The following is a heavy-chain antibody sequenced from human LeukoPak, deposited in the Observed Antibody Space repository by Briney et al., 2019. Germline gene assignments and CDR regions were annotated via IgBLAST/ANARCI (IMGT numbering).Heavy chain of an antibody. CDR3: ASSTYYYGSGSYYTLGY. V-gene: IGHV3-33*01. D-gene: IGHD3-10*01. CDR2: IWYDGSNK. Sequence: GGSLRLSCAASGFTFSSYGMHWVRQAPGKGLEGGAVIWYDGSNKYYADSVKGRFTISRDNSKNTLYLQMNSLRAEDTAVYYCASSTYYYGSGSYYTLGYWGQGTLVTVSS. J-gene: IGHJ4*02. CDR1: GFTFSSYG.